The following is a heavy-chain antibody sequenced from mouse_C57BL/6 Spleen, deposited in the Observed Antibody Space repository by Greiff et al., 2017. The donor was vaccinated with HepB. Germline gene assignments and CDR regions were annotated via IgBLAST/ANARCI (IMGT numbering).Heavy chain of an antibody. Sequence: EVQRVESGGDLVKPGGSLKLSCAASGFTFSSYGMSWVRQTPDKRLEWVATISSGGSYTYYPDSVKGRFTISRDNAKNTLYLQMSSLKSEDTAMYYCARQDGNWYFDVWGTGTTVTVSS. J-gene: IGHJ1*03. V-gene: IGHV5-6*01. CDR3: ARQDGNWYFDV. D-gene: IGHD2-1*01. CDR2: ISSGGSYT. CDR1: GFTFSSYG.